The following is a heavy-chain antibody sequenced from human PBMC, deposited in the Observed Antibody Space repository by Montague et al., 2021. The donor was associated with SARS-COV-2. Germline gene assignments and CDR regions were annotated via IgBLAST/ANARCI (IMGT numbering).Heavy chain of an antibody. CDR1: GFTFSSYD. CDR3: ATGYSSGWSHQYYFDY. D-gene: IGHD6-19*01. Sequence: SLRLSCAASGFTFSSYDMHWVRQATGKGLEWVSAIGTAGDTYYPGSAKGRFTISRENAKNSLYLQMNSLRAGDTAVYYCATGYSSGWSHQYYFDYWGQGTLVTVSS. V-gene: IGHV3-13*04. J-gene: IGHJ4*02. CDR2: IGTAGDT.